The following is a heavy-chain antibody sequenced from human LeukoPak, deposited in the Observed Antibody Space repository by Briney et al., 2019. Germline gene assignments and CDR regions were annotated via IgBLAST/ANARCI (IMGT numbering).Heavy chain of an antibody. Sequence: SETLSLTCTVSGGPISSYYWSWIRQPPGKGLEWIGYIYYSGSTNYNPSLKSRVTISVDTSKNQFSLKLSSVTAADTAVYYCARHSSSWHHAFDYWGQGTLVTVSS. J-gene: IGHJ4*02. CDR3: ARHSSSWHHAFDY. CDR2: IYYSGST. CDR1: GGPISSYY. V-gene: IGHV4-59*08. D-gene: IGHD6-13*01.